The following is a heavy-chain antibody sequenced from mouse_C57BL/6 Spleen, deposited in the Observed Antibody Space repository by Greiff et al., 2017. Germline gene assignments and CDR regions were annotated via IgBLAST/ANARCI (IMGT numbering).Heavy chain of an antibody. D-gene: IGHD1-1*01. CDR1: GYAFTHYL. V-gene: IGHV1-54*01. J-gene: IGHJ4*01. CDR3: ARHYYGSRSYAMDY. Sequence: QVQLKESGAELVRPGTSVKVSCKASGYAFTHYLIEWVKQRPGQGLEWIGVLNPGSGGTNYNETFQGKATLTADKSSSTAHMQRSSLTSEDSAGYCCARHYYGSRSYAMDYWGQGTSVTVAS. CDR2: LNPGSGGT.